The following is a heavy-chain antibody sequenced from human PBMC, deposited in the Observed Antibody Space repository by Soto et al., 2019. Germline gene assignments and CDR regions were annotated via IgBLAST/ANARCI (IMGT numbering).Heavy chain of an antibody. CDR1: GYTFTSYA. V-gene: IGHV1-3*01. J-gene: IGHJ4*02. CDR2: INAGNGNT. CDR3: ARGYSYGFFDY. D-gene: IGHD5-18*01. Sequence: ASVKVSCKASGYTFTSYAMHWVRQAPGQRLEWMGWINAGNGNTKYSQEFQGRVTITRDTSASTAYMELSSLRSEDTAVYYCARGYSYGFFDYWGQGTLVTVSS.